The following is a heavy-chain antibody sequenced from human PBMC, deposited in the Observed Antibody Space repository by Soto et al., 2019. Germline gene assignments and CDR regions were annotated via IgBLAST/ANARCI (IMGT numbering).Heavy chain of an antibody. CDR3: VKDALRGDGYNPHFDS. Sequence: ASVKVSCKASGYTFTSYGISWVRQAPGQGLEWMGWISAYNGNTNYAQKLQGRVTMTTDTSTSTAYMELSSLRVEDTAVYYCVKDALRGDGYNPHFDSWGQGTLVTVSS. V-gene: IGHV1-18*01. J-gene: IGHJ4*02. CDR2: ISAYNGNT. D-gene: IGHD5-12*01. CDR1: GYTFTSYG.